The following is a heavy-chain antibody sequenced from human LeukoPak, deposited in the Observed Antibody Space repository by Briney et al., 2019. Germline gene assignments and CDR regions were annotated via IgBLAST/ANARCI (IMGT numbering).Heavy chain of an antibody. CDR3: ARDKVVGATLFDY. J-gene: IGHJ4*02. D-gene: IGHD1-26*01. CDR1: GFTLSTYW. V-gene: IGHV3-7*01. Sequence: PGGSLRLSCAASGFTLSTYWMSWVRQSPEKGLEWVANIKQDGSEIYYVDSVKGRFTISRDNAKNSLYLQMNSLRAEDTAVYYCARDKVVGATLFDYWGQGTLVTVSS. CDR2: IKQDGSEI.